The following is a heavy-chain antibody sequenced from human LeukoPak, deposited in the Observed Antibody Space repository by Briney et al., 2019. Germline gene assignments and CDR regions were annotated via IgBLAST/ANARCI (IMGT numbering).Heavy chain of an antibody. J-gene: IGHJ4*02. D-gene: IGHD3-22*01. CDR3: ARDPSFHNYYDSSGYGDY. V-gene: IGHV3-74*01. CDR1: GFTFSSYW. CDR2: INSDGSST. Sequence: PGGSLRLSCAASGFTFSSYWMHWVRQAPGKGLVWVSRINSDGSSTSYADSVKGRFTISRDNAKNTLYLQMNSLRAEDTAVHYCARDPSFHNYYDSSGYGDYWGQGTLVTVSS.